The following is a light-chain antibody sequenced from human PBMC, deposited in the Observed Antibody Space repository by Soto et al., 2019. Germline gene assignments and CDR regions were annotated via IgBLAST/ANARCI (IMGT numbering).Light chain of an antibody. Sequence: EMVMTQSPATLSVSPGERATLSCRASQSVSSYLAWYQQKPGQPPRLLIYVASTRDAGIPARFSGSGSGTEFTLTIRSLQCEDLAVYYCQQYKDWPHRFGQGTKVEIK. CDR2: VAS. CDR1: QSVSSY. J-gene: IGKJ1*01. V-gene: IGKV3-15*01. CDR3: QQYKDWPHR.